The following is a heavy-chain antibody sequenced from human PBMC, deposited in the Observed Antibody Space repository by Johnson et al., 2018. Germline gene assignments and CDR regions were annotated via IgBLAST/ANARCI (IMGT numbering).Heavy chain of an antibody. CDR1: GFTFSSYA. V-gene: IGHV3-23*04. D-gene: IGHD5-12*01. CDR3: AKDRPSNSGCLYYYYYMDV. Sequence: VQLVESGGGLVQPAGSLSLSCAASGFTFSSYAMSWVRQAPGKGLEWVSAISGSGGTTYHADSVKGRFTISRDNSKNTRYLQMNSLRAEDKAVYFCAKDRPSNSGCLYYYYYMDVWGKGTTVTVSS. CDR2: ISGSGGTT. J-gene: IGHJ6*03.